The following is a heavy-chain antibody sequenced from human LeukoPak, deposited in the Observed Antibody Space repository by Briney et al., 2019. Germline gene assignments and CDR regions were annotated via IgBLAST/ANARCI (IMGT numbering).Heavy chain of an antibody. CDR3: AREPSTYYYGSGSRPGENWFDP. V-gene: IGHV1-69*06. CDR1: GGTFSSYA. D-gene: IGHD3-10*01. Sequence: SVTVSCTASGGTFSSYAISWVRQAPGQGLEWMGGINPSCGTGNYAHKFQGRVTITADKSTSTAYMELSRLRSEDTAVYYCAREPSTYYYGSGSRPGENWFDPWGQGTLVTVSS. J-gene: IGHJ5*02. CDR2: INPSCGTG.